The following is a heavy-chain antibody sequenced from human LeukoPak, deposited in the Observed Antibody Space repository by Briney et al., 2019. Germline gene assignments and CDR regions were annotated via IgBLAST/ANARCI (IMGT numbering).Heavy chain of an antibody. CDR3: ARNRHYCSSTSCYDGSTNWFDH. J-gene: IGHJ5*02. V-gene: IGHV1-46*01. D-gene: IGHD2-2*01. CDR2: INLSGVST. Sequence: ASPRDSSMPSRYTSTIYNMHSVPPTPEQGLEWMGLINLSGVSTSYAKKFQGRVTMTRDTSTSTVYMELSSLRSEDTAVYYCARNRHYCSSTSCYDGSTNWFDHWGQGTLVTVSS. CDR1: RYTSTIYN.